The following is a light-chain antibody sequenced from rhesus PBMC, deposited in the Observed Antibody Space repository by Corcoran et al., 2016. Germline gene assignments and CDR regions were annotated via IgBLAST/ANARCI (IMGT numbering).Light chain of an antibody. V-gene: IGKV3-24*04. J-gene: IGKJ1*01. Sequence: ETVVTQSPATLALSPGERATLSCRASQSVGSYLAWYQQKPGQAPRLLIYGASSRATGIPDRFIGSGSGTDFTFTISSLEPEDVGVYYCQQSSNLWTFGQGTKVEIK. CDR2: GAS. CDR1: QSVGSY. CDR3: QQSSNLWT.